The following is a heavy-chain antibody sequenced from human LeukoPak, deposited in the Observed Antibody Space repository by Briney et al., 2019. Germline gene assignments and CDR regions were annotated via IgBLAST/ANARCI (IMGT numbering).Heavy chain of an antibody. D-gene: IGHD1-7*01. J-gene: IGHJ4*02. Sequence: PGGSLRLSCAASGFTFSSYGMHWVRQAPGKGLEWVAFIRYDGSNKYYADSVKGRFTISRDNSKNTLYLQMNSLRAEDSAVYYCAKDRSKPITGTSFDYWGQGTLVTVSS. CDR2: IRYDGSNK. V-gene: IGHV3-30*02. CDR3: AKDRSKPITGTSFDY. CDR1: GFTFSSYG.